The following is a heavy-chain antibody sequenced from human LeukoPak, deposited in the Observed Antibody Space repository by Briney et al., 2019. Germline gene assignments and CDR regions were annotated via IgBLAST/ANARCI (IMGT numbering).Heavy chain of an antibody. Sequence: GGSLRLSCAASGFTFKKYWMSWVRQAPGKGLEWVANIKKDGSEENYVSSVKGRFTVSRDNAKDSLYLQMNSLTVEDTALYYCATEGEVDFGYLYWGLGTLVTVPS. CDR1: GFTFKKYW. D-gene: IGHD5-18*01. CDR3: ATEGEVDFGYLY. CDR2: IKKDGSEE. V-gene: IGHV3-7*01. J-gene: IGHJ4*02.